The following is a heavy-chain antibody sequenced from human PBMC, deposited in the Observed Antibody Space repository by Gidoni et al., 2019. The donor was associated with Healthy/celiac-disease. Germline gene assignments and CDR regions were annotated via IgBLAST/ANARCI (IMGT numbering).Heavy chain of an antibody. V-gene: IGHV3-48*04. CDR1: GFTFSSYT. CDR2: ISSSSSTI. Sequence: QLVESAGGLVQPGGSLRLSCAASGFTFSSYTMNWVRQAAGKGLEWVSYISSSSSTIYYADSVKGRFTISRDNAKNALYLQMNSLRAEDTAVYYCARWSWWDWGQGTLVTVSS. J-gene: IGHJ4*02. CDR3: ARWSWWD. D-gene: IGHD2-15*01.